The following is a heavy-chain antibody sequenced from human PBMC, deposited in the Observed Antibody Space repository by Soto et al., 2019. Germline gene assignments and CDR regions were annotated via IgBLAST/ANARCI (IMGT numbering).Heavy chain of an antibody. V-gene: IGHV3-21*01. CDR3: ARSNEGAYYYYGMDV. Sequence: GSLRRSCEACGFNFSSYSMNWVRQAQGKGLEWVSSISSSSSYIYYADSVKGRFTISRDNAKNSLYLQLHSLRLEDTAVYYCARSNEGAYYYYGMDVWGQGTTVTVSS. J-gene: IGHJ6*02. CDR1: GFNFSSYS. D-gene: IGHD1-1*01. CDR2: ISSSSSYI.